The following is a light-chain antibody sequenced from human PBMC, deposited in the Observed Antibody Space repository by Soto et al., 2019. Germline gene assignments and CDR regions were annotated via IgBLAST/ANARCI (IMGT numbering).Light chain of an antibody. CDR2: GAS. CDR1: QSVHTF. Sequence: EIVLTQSPDTLSLSPGEGASLSCRASQSVHTFLAWYQQKPGQAPRLLIYGASTRATGVPARFSGSVSGADFTLTISSLEPEDFAVYYCHQRSNWPPDTFGQGTRLEIK. CDR3: HQRSNWPPDT. V-gene: IGKV3-11*01. J-gene: IGKJ5*01.